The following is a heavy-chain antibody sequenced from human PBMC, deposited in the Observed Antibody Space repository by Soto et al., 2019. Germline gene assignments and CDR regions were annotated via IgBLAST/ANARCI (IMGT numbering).Heavy chain of an antibody. CDR2: ISTYNGNT. J-gene: IGHJ4*02. V-gene: IGHV1-18*04. CDR1: GYTFISYS. CDR3: ARDWAHSTGWYDYFDQ. Sequence: QVLLMQSGGEVRKAGASVNISCKATGYTFISYSITWARQAPGQGLEWMGWISTYNGNTKYAQSLQGRVTLTRDTSTNAAFMEIRGLRSDDTAIYYCARDWAHSTGWYDYFDQWGQGTLVAVSS. D-gene: IGHD6-13*01.